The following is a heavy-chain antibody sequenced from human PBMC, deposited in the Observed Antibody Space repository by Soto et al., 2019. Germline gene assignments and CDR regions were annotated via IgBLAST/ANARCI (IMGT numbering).Heavy chain of an antibody. CDR2: IIPIFGTA. Sequence: QVQLVQSGAEVKKPGSSVKVSCKASGGTFSSYAISWVRQAPGQGLEWMGGIIPIFGTANYAQKFQGRVTITADESTSTAYMELSSLRSEDTAVYYCAGAPSYITRIVSDIGMDVWGQGTTVTVSS. V-gene: IGHV1-69*12. J-gene: IGHJ6*02. CDR3: AGAPSYITRIVSDIGMDV. CDR1: GGTFSSYA. D-gene: IGHD3-22*01.